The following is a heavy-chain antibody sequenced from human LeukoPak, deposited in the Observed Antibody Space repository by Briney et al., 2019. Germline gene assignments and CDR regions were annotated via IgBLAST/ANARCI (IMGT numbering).Heavy chain of an antibody. Sequence: GGSLRLSCAASGFTFSNAWMSWARQAPGKGLEWVSSICGGDNTDTYYAESVKGRFTISRDNSKNTLYLQMNSLRAEDTAVYYCAKGSHFDYWGQGTLATV. V-gene: IGHV3-23*01. CDR3: AKGSHFDY. J-gene: IGHJ4*02. CDR1: GFTFSNAW. CDR2: ICGGDNTDT.